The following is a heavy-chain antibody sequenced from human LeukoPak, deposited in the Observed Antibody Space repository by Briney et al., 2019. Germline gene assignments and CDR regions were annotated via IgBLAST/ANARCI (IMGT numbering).Heavy chain of an antibody. CDR1: GFTFSSYA. D-gene: IGHD4-17*01. CDR3: AREARPYGDNDY. Sequence: GGSLRLSCVASGFTFSSYAMSWVRQAPGKGLEWVSAISGSGGSTYYADSVKGRFTISRDNSKNTLYLQMGSLRAEDMAVYYCAREARPYGDNDYWGQGTLVTVSS. J-gene: IGHJ4*02. V-gene: IGHV3-23*01. CDR2: ISGSGGST.